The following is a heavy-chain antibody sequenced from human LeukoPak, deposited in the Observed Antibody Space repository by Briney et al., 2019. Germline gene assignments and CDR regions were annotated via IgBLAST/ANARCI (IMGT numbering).Heavy chain of an antibody. J-gene: IGHJ4*02. D-gene: IGHD2-15*01. V-gene: IGHV3-33*01. Sequence: PGGPLRLSCAASGFTFSSYGMHWVRQAPGKGLEGVAVIWHDGANTYYADPVTGRFTVSRDNSKNTLSVQMDSLRADYSAAYYFARDRGSDDPRDYGGQRILLTVS. CDR2: IWHDGANT. CDR1: GFTFSSYG. CDR3: ARDRGSDDPRDY.